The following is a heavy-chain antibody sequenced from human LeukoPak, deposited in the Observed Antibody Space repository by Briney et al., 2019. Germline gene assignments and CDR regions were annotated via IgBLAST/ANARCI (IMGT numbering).Heavy chain of an antibody. D-gene: IGHD3-22*01. CDR3: ALTNPYYYDSSGYYSSGYFQH. V-gene: IGHV1-24*01. Sequence: GASVKVSCKVSGYTLTELSMHWVRQAPGNGLEWMGGFDPEDGETIYAQKFQGRVTMTEDTSTDTAYMELSSLRSEDTAVYYCALTNPYYYDSSGYYSSGYFQHWGQGTLVIVSS. CDR2: FDPEDGET. CDR1: GYTLTELS. J-gene: IGHJ1*01.